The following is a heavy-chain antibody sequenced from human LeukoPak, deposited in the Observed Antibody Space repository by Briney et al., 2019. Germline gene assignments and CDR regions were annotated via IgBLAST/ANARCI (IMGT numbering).Heavy chain of an antibody. Sequence: PGGSWKFSGAPPGFTFTTFAMGGSARAPGRGRDWVSGISGSGGSTYYADSVKGRFTISRDNSKNTLYLQMNSLRAEDTAVYYCAKRVAEAVYGMDVWGQGTTVTVSS. CDR3: AKRVAEAVYGMDV. CDR1: GFTFTTFA. D-gene: IGHD6-19*01. J-gene: IGHJ6*02. V-gene: IGHV3-23*01. CDR2: ISGSGGST.